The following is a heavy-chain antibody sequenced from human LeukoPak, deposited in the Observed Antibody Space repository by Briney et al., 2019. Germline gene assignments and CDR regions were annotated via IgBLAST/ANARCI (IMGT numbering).Heavy chain of an antibody. J-gene: IGHJ5*02. CDR3: ARDHAAAGPNWFDP. D-gene: IGHD6-13*01. CDR2: IYHSGST. Sequence: SQTLSLTCTVSGGSISSGGYYWSWIRQPPGKGLEWIGYIYHSGSTYYNPSLKSRVTISVDRSKNQFSLKLSSVTAADTAVYYCARDHAAAGPNWFDPWGQGTLVTVSS. V-gene: IGHV4-30-2*01. CDR1: GGSISSGGYY.